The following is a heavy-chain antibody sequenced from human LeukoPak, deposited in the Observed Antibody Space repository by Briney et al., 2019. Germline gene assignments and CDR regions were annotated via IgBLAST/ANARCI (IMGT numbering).Heavy chain of an antibody. D-gene: IGHD3-10*01. CDR1: GGSISSYY. Sequence: SETLSLTCTVSGGSISSYYWSWIRQPPGKGLEWIGYTYYSGSTNYNPSLKSRVTISVDTSKNQFSLKLSSVTAADTAVYYCARAAMVRGVIPGGLSWGQGTLVTVSS. J-gene: IGHJ4*02. V-gene: IGHV4-59*01. CDR2: TYYSGST. CDR3: ARAAMVRGVIPGGLS.